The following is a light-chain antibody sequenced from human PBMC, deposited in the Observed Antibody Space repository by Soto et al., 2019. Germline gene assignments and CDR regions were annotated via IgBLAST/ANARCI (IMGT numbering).Light chain of an antibody. V-gene: IGLV2-14*01. J-gene: IGLJ1*01. Sequence: QCVLTQPVSVSGAPSQSMTISCTGTSSDVGGYNYVSWYQQHPGKAPKLMIYEVRNRASVASNRNSGSKSDNTASLTISALQAEDQADYYCTSYTSSSTLYVSGTRTKVTVL. CDR2: EVR. CDR1: SSDVGGYNY. CDR3: TSYTSSSTLYV.